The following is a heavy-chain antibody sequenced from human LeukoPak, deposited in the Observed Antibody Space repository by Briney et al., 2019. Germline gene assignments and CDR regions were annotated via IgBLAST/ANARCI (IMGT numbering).Heavy chain of an antibody. CDR1: GGSISSYY. CDR3: ARDLWNAYFDY. V-gene: IGHV4-59*01. CDR2: NYYSGST. Sequence: SETLSLTCTVSGGSISSYYWSWIRQPPGKGLEWIGYNYYSGSTNYNPSLKSRVTISVDTSKNQFSLKLSSVTAADTAVYYCARDLWNAYFDYWGQGTLVTVSS. D-gene: IGHD1-1*01. J-gene: IGHJ4*02.